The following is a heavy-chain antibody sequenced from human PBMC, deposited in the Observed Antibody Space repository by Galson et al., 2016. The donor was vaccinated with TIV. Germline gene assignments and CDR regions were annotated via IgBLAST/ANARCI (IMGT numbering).Heavy chain of an antibody. Sequence: SLRLSCAASGFTFSTYVMHWVHQAPGKGLEWVAFVRYDGSHKNYAGSVKGRFTISRDNSKYTLYLQMNSLRAEETAVYYCAKGMAIFGVIPPWGGMDVWGQGTTVTVSS. D-gene: IGHD3-3*01. V-gene: IGHV3-30*02. CDR2: VRYDGSHK. CDR3: AKGMAIFGVIPPWGGMDV. J-gene: IGHJ6*02. CDR1: GFTFSTYV.